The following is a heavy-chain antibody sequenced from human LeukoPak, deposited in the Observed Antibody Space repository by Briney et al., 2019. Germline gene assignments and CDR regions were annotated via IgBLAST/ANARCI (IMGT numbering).Heavy chain of an antibody. CDR2: ISGSGGST. J-gene: IGHJ5*02. CDR1: GFTFSSYA. D-gene: IGHD3-22*01. Sequence: GGSLRLSCAASGFTFSSYAMSWVRQAPGKGLEWVPAISGSGGSTYYADSVKGRFTISRDNSKNTLYLQMNSLRAEDTAVYYCAKEGITMIVVAGNWFDPWGQGTLVTVSS. V-gene: IGHV3-23*01. CDR3: AKEGITMIVVAGNWFDP.